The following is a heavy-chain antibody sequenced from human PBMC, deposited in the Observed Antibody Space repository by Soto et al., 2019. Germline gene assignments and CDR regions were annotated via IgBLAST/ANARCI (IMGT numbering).Heavy chain of an antibody. Sequence: QVQLQQWGAGLLEPSETLSLGCAVYGESFSGYYWNWIRQPPGMGLVWIGEITDSGSANYKPSLASRDTRSVNSTKKSFSLRLKSVTAADAAVYDCSRRRRGITMVRGAYARDVWGQGTTVTVSS. J-gene: IGHJ6*02. D-gene: IGHD3-10*01. CDR1: GESFSGYY. CDR3: SRRRRGITMVRGAYARDV. V-gene: IGHV4-34*01. CDR2: ITDSGSA.